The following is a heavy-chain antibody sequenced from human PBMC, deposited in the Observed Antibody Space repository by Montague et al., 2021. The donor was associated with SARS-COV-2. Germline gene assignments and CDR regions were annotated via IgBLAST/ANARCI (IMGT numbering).Heavy chain of an antibody. CDR3: VRDHPYGGPWGAYDI. CDR1: GGSITGYY. J-gene: IGHJ3*02. Sequence: SETLSLTCTVSGGSITGYYWSWLRRSPGKGLEWIAYIYDGGAVNYNPSLGSRVTISTDTSKNQWSLKVNSVTAADTAVYYCVRDHPYGGPWGAYDIWGQGTVVTVSS. V-gene: IGHV4-59*01. CDR2: IYDGGAV. D-gene: IGHD4-23*01.